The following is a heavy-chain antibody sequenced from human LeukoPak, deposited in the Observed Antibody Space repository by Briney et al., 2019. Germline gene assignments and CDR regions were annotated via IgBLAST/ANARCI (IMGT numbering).Heavy chain of an antibody. D-gene: IGHD5/OR15-5a*01. CDR2: ISYSETT. Sequence: SETLSLTCTVSGGSISSFYWSWIRQPPGKGLEYIGYISYSETTSYDPSLKSRVTISVDTSKNQFSLKLTSVTAADTAVYYCARDKGLPQAFDIWGQGTMVTVSS. CDR3: ARDKGLPQAFDI. V-gene: IGHV4-59*01. J-gene: IGHJ3*02. CDR1: GGSISSFY.